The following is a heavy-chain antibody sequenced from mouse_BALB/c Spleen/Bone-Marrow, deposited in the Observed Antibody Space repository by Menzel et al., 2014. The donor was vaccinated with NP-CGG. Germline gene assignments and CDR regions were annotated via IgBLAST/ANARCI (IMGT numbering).Heavy chain of an antibody. D-gene: IGHD2-14*01. CDR2: ISSGGSYT. Sequence: EVKLVESGGGLVEPGGSLKLSCAASGFTFSSYAMSWVRQTPEKRLEWVASISSGGSYTCYPDSVKERFTISRDNAKNTLYLQMSSLRSEDTAMYYCARRRSDLNYFDYWGQGTTLTVSS. J-gene: IGHJ2*01. CDR1: GFTFSSYA. CDR3: ARRRSDLNYFDY. V-gene: IGHV5-9-3*01.